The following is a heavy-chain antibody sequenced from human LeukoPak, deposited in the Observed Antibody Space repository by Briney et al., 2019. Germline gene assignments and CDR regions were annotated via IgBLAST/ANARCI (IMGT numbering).Heavy chain of an antibody. J-gene: IGHJ4*02. CDR1: GYTFTIYG. Sequence: ASVTVSFKAAGYTFTIYGISWVRQAPGQGREWMGWISAYNGNTNYAQKLQGRVTITTDTSTSTVYMELRSLRSDDTAVYYCARGGLYCSSTSCYGIEYWGQGTLVTVSS. V-gene: IGHV1-18*04. CDR3: ARGGLYCSSTSCYGIEY. D-gene: IGHD2-2*01. CDR2: ISAYNGNT.